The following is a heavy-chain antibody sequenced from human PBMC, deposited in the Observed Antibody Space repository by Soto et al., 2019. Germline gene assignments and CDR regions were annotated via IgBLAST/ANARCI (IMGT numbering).Heavy chain of an antibody. D-gene: IGHD1-1*01. CDR2: ISAHNGNT. V-gene: IGHV1-18*01. CDR1: GYAFSTYG. J-gene: IGHJ4*02. Sequence: QVHLVQSGAEVKKPGASVKVSCKGSGYAFSTYGITWVRPAPGQGLEWMGWISAHNGNTNNAQKLQGRGTVTRETSTSTASMELRSLRSDDTAVYYCARGRYGDYWGQGALFSVSS. CDR3: ARGRYGDY.